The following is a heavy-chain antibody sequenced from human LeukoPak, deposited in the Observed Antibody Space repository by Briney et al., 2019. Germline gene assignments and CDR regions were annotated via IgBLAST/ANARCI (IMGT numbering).Heavy chain of an antibody. CDR2: ISYDGSNK. CDR3: ARDGLGSSWYLSRLYYYGMDV. CDR1: GFTFSSYA. D-gene: IGHD6-13*01. V-gene: IGHV3-30-3*01. J-gene: IGHJ6*02. Sequence: PGGSLRLSCAASGFTFSSYAMHWVRQAPGKGLEWVAVISYDGSNKYYADSVKGRFTISRDNSKNTLYLQMNSLRAEDTAVYYCARDGLGSSWYLSRLYYYGMDVWGQGTTVTVSS.